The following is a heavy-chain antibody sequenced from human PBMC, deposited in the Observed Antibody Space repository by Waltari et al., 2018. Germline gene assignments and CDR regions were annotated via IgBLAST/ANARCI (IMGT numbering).Heavy chain of an antibody. Sequence: EVQLVESGGGLVKPGGSLRLSCAASGFSLSGFNFNWVRQAPGEGLEVVSSLSGDSRYIYYAAAVKGRFTVSRDNAENSLFLQMNSLRADDTAIYYCARGNSGSYQRIDAFDVWGQGTMVTVSS. CDR1: GFSLSGFN. V-gene: IGHV3-21*01. CDR3: ARGNSGSYQRIDAFDV. CDR2: LSGDSRYI. J-gene: IGHJ3*01. D-gene: IGHD1-26*01.